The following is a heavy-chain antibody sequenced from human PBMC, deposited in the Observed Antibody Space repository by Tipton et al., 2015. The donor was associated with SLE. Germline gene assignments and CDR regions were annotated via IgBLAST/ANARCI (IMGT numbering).Heavy chain of an antibody. J-gene: IGHJ4*02. CDR1: GGSISSHY. CDR3: ARGPFQRWPPGAY. CDR2: ISYSETT. V-gene: IGHV4-59*11. D-gene: IGHD6-19*01. Sequence: TLSLTCTVSGGSISSHYWSWIRQPPGMGLEWIGYISYSETTNYNPSLKSRVTISVDTSKNQFSLKLRSVTAADTAVYYCARGPFQRWPPGAYWGQGTLVTVSS.